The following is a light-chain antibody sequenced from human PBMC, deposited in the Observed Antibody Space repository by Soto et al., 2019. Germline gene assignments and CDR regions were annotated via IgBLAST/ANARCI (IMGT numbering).Light chain of an antibody. CDR3: QHRSNWAWT. CDR1: QSVSSY. J-gene: IGKJ1*01. CDR2: DAS. Sequence: EIVLTQSPATLSLSPGERATLSCRASQSVSSYLAWYQQKPGQAPRLLIYDASNRATGIPARFSGSGSGTDFTRTISSLETEDFAVYYCQHRSNWAWTFGQGTKVEIK. V-gene: IGKV3-11*01.